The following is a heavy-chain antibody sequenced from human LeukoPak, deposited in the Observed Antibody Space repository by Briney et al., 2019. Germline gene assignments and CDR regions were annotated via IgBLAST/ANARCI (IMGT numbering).Heavy chain of an antibody. CDR3: AKDSSDIYNWNRPDY. D-gene: IGHD1-20*01. J-gene: IGHJ4*02. Sequence: PGGSLRLSCAASGFTFSSYAMSWVRQAPGKGLEWVSAISGSGGSTYYADSVKGRFTISRDNSKNTLYLQMSSLRAEDTAVYYCAKDSSDIYNWNRPDYWGQGTLVTVSS. CDR2: ISGSGGST. V-gene: IGHV3-23*01. CDR1: GFTFSSYA.